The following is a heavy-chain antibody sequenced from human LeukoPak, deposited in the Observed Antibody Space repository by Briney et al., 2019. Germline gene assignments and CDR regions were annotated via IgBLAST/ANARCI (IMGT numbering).Heavy chain of an antibody. Sequence: GASVKVSCKASGYTFTSYYMHWVRQAPGQGLEWMGWISAYNGNTNYAQKLQGRVTMTTDTSTSTAYMELRSLRSDDTAVYYCARAPSVVGAPYYYYYYMDVWGKGTTVTISS. V-gene: IGHV1-18*04. CDR2: ISAYNGNT. J-gene: IGHJ6*03. CDR3: ARAPSVVGAPYYYYYYMDV. D-gene: IGHD1-26*01. CDR1: GYTFTSYY.